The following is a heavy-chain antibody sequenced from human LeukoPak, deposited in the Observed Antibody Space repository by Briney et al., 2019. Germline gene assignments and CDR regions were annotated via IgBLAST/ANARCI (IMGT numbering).Heavy chain of an antibody. CDR2: ISGSGGST. V-gene: IGHV3-23*01. CDR1: GFTFSSYA. Sequence: PGGSLRLSCAASGFTFSSYAMSWGRQAPGKGLEWVSAISGSGGSTYYADSVKGRFTISRDNSKNTLYLQMNSPRAEDTAVYYCAKCLWATDALDYWGQGTLVTVSS. J-gene: IGHJ4*02. CDR3: AKCLWATDALDY. D-gene: IGHD3-16*01.